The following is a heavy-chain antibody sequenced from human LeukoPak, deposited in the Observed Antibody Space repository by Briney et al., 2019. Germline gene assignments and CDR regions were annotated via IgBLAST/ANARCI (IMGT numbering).Heavy chain of an antibody. CDR3: ARVNSGYDYAPDY. CDR1: GGSISSGGYY. J-gene: IGHJ4*02. Sequence: SETLCLTCTVSGGSISSGGYYWSWIRQHPGKDLEWIGYIYYSGSTYYNPSLKSRVTISVDTSKNQFSLKLSSVTAADTAVYYCARVNSGYDYAPDYWGQGTLVTVSS. CDR2: IYYSGST. D-gene: IGHD5-12*01. V-gene: IGHV4-31*03.